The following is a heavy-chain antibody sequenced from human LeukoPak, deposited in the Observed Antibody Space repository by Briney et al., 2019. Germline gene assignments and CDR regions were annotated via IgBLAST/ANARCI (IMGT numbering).Heavy chain of an antibody. J-gene: IGHJ4*02. CDR2: INPSGGST. D-gene: IGHD1-26*01. Sequence: ASVNVSCKASGYTFTSYYIHWVRQAPGQGLEWMGIINPSGGSTSYAQKFQGRVTMTRDTSTSTVYMELSCLRSEDTAVYYCAREVEQQPPDYWGQGTLVTVSS. V-gene: IGHV1-46*01. CDR3: AREVEQQPPDY. CDR1: GYTFTSYY.